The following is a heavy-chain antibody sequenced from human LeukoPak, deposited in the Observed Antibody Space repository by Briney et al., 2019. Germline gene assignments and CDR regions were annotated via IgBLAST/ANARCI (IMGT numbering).Heavy chain of an antibody. Sequence: PSETLSLTCTVSGGSISSSSYYWGWIRQPPGKGLEWIGSIYYSGSTYYNPPLKSRVTISVDTSKNQFSLKLSSVTAADTAVYYCARNYLGELLPIDYWGQGTLVTVSS. CDR3: ARNYLGELLPIDY. CDR1: GGSISSSSYY. J-gene: IGHJ4*02. D-gene: IGHD3-10*01. V-gene: IGHV4-39*01. CDR2: IYYSGST.